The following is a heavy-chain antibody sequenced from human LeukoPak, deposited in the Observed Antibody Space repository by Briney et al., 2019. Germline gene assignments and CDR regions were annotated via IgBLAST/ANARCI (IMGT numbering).Heavy chain of an antibody. Sequence: GGSLRLSCAASGFTFSACMSWFRQAPGKGLEWVSAITYSSGNTYYADSVKGRFTISRDNSKNTLYLQMNSLRAEDTALYYCAKDGTGCGGDCYSGYWGQGTLVTVSS. D-gene: IGHD2-21*02. CDR3: AKDGTGCGGDCYSGY. J-gene: IGHJ4*02. CDR2: ITYSSGNT. V-gene: IGHV3-23*01. CDR1: GFTFSAC.